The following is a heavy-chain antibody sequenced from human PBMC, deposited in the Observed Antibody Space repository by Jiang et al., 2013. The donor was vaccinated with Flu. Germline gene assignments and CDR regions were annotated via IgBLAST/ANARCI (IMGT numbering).Heavy chain of an antibody. J-gene: IGHJ5*02. Sequence: LVKPGGSLRLSCAASGFTFSSYSMNWVRQAPGKGLEWVSSISSSSSYIYYADSVKGRFTISRDNAKNSLYLQMNSLRAEDTAVYYCARDTAVASNWFDPWGQGTLVTVSS. V-gene: IGHV3-21*01. CDR3: ARDTAVASNWFDP. D-gene: IGHD6-19*01. CDR1: GFTFSSYS. CDR2: ISSSSSYI.